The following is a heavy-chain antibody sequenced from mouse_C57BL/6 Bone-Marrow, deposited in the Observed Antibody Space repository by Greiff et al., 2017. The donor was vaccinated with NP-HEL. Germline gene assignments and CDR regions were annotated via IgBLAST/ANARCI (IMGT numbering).Heavy chain of an antibody. Sequence: EVHLVESGGGLVKPGGSLKLSCAASGFTFSSYAMSWVRQTPEKRLEWVATISDGGSYTYYPDNVKGRFTISRDNAKNNLYLQMSHLKSEDTAMYYCARYYYGSSPHAMDYWGQGTSVTVSS. CDR3: ARYYYGSSPHAMDY. CDR2: ISDGGSYT. V-gene: IGHV5-4*01. D-gene: IGHD1-1*01. J-gene: IGHJ4*01. CDR1: GFTFSSYA.